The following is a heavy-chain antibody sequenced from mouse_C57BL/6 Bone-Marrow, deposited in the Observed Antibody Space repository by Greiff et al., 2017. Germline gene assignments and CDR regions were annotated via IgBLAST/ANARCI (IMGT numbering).Heavy chain of an antibody. V-gene: IGHV14-3*01. CDR3: ARRRPGY. CDR1: GFNIKTTY. Sequence: VQLQQSVAELVRPGASVKLSCTASGFNIKTTYMHWVKQRPEQGLEWIGRIDPANGNTKYAPKFQGKATITADTSSNTAYLQLSSLTSEDTAIYYCARRRPGYWGQGTTLTVSS. CDR2: IDPANGNT. J-gene: IGHJ2*01.